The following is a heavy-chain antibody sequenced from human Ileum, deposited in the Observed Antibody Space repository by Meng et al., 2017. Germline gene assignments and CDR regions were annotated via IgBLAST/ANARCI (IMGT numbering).Heavy chain of an antibody. D-gene: IGHD1-26*01. V-gene: IGHV3-74*01. J-gene: IGHJ4*02. CDR3: ARSGGVVDY. CDR1: GFPFSSYW. Sequence: GESLKISCAASGFPFSSYWMHWVRQAPGKGLMWVSHINNDGTTTNYAGSVKGRFTISRDNANNTLYLQMNSLRAEDTAVYYCARSGGVVDYWGQGTPVTVPQ. CDR2: INNDGTTT.